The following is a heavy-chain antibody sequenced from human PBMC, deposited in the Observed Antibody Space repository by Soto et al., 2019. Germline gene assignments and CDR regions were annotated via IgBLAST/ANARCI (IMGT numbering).Heavy chain of an antibody. CDR2: IYWDDDK. D-gene: IGHD7-27*01. V-gene: IGHV2-5*02. CDR3: AHRGYMYGNWDHGYFDY. CDR1: GFSLTTSGVG. J-gene: IGHJ4*02. Sequence: QITLKESGPTRVKPTQTLALTCTFSGFSLTTSGVGVGWIRQTPGKALEWLAVIYWDDDKRYSPSLKSRLTITTDTSKNQVVLTMAYMDPVDTGTYFCAHRGYMYGNWDHGYFDYWGQGTLVIVSS.